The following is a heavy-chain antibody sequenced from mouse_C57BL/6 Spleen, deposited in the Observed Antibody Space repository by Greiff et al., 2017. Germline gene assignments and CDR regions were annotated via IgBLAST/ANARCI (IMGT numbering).Heavy chain of an antibody. V-gene: IGHV5-6*01. J-gene: IGHJ1*03. CDR2: ISSGGSYT. D-gene: IGHD1-1*01. CDR3: ARQGITTVVAPGYFDV. Sequence: EVQRVESGGDLVKPGGSLKLSCAASGFTFSSYGMSWVRQTPDKRLEWVATISSGGSYTYYPDSVKGRFTISRDNAKNTLYLQMSSLKSEDTAMYYCARQGITTVVAPGYFDVWGTGTTVTVSS. CDR1: GFTFSSYG.